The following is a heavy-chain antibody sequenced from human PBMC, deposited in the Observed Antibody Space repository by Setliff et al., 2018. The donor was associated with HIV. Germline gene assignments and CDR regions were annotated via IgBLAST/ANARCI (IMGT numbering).Heavy chain of an antibody. CDR1: GGTFSSYA. D-gene: IGHD4-17*01. CDR2: IIPIFDAV. V-gene: IGHV1-69*06. J-gene: IGHJ3*02. CDR3: ASVNEVDADYGDFNDAFEI. Sequence: SVKVSCKASGGTFSSYAISWVRQAPGQGLEWMGRIIPIFDAVNYAQKFQARITINADKSTNTTYMELRSLRSEDTAVYYCASVNEVDADYGDFNDAFEIWGQGTMVTVSS.